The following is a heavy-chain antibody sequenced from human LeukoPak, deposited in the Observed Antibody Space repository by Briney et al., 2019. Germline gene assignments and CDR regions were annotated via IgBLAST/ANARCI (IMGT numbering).Heavy chain of an antibody. CDR2: ISNDLTTI. D-gene: IGHD1-14*01. CDR1: GFTFSDYR. J-gene: IGHJ3*02. V-gene: IGHV3-48*04. Sequence: GGSLRLSCAASGFTFSDYRMNWVRQAPGKGLEWISYISNDLTTIHYADSVKGRFTISRDNAKNSLYLQMNSLRAEDTAVYYCARDLDNTDAFDIWGQGTMVTVSS. CDR3: ARDLDNTDAFDI.